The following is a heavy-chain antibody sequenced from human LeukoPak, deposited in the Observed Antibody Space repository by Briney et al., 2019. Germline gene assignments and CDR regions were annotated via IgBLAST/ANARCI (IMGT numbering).Heavy chain of an antibody. V-gene: IGHV3-23*01. CDR2: ISGSGGST. CDR3: AKCQPYGSGSYYIVSSGAYGMDV. CDR1: GFTFSSYA. J-gene: IGHJ6*02. Sequence: GGSLRLSCAASGFTFSSYAMSWVRQAPGKGLEWVSAISGSGGSTYYADSVKGRFTISRDNSKNTLYLQMNSLRAEDTAVYYCAKCQPYGSGSYYIVSSGAYGMDVWGQGTTVTVSS. D-gene: IGHD3-10*01.